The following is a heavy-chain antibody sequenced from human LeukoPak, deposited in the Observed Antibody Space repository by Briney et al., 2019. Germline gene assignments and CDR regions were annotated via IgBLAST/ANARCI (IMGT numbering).Heavy chain of an antibody. D-gene: IGHD5-12*01. CDR3: ARDRGSNWFDP. V-gene: IGHV3-33*01. Sequence: GRSLRLSCAASGFTFSSYGMHWVRQAPGKGLEWVAVTWYDGSNKYYADSVKGRFTISRDNSKNTLYLQMNSLRAEDTAVYYCARDRGSNWFDPWGQGTLVTVSS. CDR1: GFTFSSYG. J-gene: IGHJ5*02. CDR2: TWYDGSNK.